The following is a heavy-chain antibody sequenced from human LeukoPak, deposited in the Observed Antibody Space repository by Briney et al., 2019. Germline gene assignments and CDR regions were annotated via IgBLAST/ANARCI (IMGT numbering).Heavy chain of an antibody. V-gene: IGHV3-21*01. CDR1: TFTFSTYA. CDR2: ISSSSSYI. D-gene: IGHD1-1*01. J-gene: IGHJ3*02. Sequence: NPGGSLRLSCAASTFTFSTYAMTWVRQAPGKGLEWVSSISSSSSYIYYADSVKGRFTISRDNAKNSLYLQMNSLRAEDTAVYYCARDWNGDAFDIWGQGTMVTVSS. CDR3: ARDWNGDAFDI.